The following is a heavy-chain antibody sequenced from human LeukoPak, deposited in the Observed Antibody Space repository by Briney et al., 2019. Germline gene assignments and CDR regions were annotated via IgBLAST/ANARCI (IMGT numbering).Heavy chain of an antibody. V-gene: IGHV3-43*02. CDR1: GFTFDDYA. CDR2: ISGDGGST. CDR3: AKDIYRDIVGAPSPFDC. Sequence: LSGGSLRLSCAASGFTFDDYAMHWVRHAPGKGLEWVSLISGDGGSTYYADPVKGRFTISRDNSKNSLYLQMNSLRTEDTALYYCAKDIYRDIVGAPSPFDCWGQGTLVTVSS. J-gene: IGHJ4*02. D-gene: IGHD1-26*01.